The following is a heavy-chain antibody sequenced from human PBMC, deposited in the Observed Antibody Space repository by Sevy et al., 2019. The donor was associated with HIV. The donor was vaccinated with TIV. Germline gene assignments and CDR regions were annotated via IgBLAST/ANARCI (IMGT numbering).Heavy chain of an antibody. CDR1: GFTFSSYA. J-gene: IGHJ3*02. CDR2: ISYDGSNK. V-gene: IGHV3-30-3*01. D-gene: IGHD1-26*01. CDR3: ARDQVVGATPGGAFDI. Sequence: GGSLRLSCAASGFTFSSYAMRWVRQAPGKGLEWVAVISYDGSNKYYADSVKGRFTISRDNSKNTLYLQMNSLRAEDTAVYYCARDQVVGATPGGAFDIWGQWTMVTVSS.